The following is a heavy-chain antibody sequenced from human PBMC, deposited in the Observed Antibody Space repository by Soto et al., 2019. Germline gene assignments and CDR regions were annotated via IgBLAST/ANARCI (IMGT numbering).Heavy chain of an antibody. V-gene: IGHV1-46*04. CDR1: GYHFTGSY. J-gene: IGHJ4*02. CDR2: INPASGST. Sequence: QVRLLQSGPEVQRPGASTNISCQASGYHFTGSYLHWLRRAPGQAPQWMGMINPASGSTTYAQTLQGRVAMTTDRSTDTVYLGLDRLTSDDSATYYCAKQFCDDSNCHWYFDFWGQGTSVTVS. D-gene: IGHD3-9*01. CDR3: AKQFCDDSNCHWYFDF.